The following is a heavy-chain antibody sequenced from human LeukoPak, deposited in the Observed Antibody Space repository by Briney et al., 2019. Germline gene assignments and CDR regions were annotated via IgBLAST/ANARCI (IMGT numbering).Heavy chain of an antibody. CDR1: GGSFSGYY. CDR3: ARGHSSSWYGEIDY. J-gene: IGHJ4*02. CDR2: INHSGST. Sequence: LETLSLTCAVYGGSFSGYYWSWIRQPPGKGLEWIGEINHSGSTNYNPSLKSRVTISVDTSKNQFSLKLSSVTAADTAVYYCARGHSSSWYGEIDYWGQGTLVTVSS. D-gene: IGHD6-13*01. V-gene: IGHV4-34*01.